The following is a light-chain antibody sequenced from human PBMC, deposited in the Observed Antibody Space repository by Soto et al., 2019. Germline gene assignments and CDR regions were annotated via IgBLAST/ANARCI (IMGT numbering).Light chain of an antibody. CDR2: KAS. V-gene: IGKV1-5*03. CDR1: QGISSY. CDR3: QHYNSYSEE. Sequence: DNQMTHSPSSVSASVGDRVPITGRASQGISSYLAWYPEKPGKAHKLLIYKASTLKSGVPSRFSGSGSGTEFTLTISSLQPDDFATYYCQHYNSYSEEFGQGTKVDI. J-gene: IGKJ1*01.